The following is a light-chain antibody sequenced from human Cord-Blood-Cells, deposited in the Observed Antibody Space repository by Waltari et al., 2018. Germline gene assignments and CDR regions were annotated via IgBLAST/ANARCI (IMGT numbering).Light chain of an antibody. V-gene: IGLV2-8*01. CDR3: SSYAGSNNLV. CDR1: SSDVGGYNY. CDR2: EVS. J-gene: IGLJ2*01. Sequence: QSALTQPPSASGSPGQSVTISCTGTSSDVGGYNYVSWYQQHPRKAPKLMIYEVSNRPEGVPHRFSGSKSGNTASLTVSGLQAEDEADYYCSSYAGSNNLVFGGGTKLTVL.